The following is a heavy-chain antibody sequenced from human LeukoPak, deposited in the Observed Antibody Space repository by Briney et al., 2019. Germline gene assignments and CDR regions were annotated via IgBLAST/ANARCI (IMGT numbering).Heavy chain of an antibody. CDR2: INHSGST. CDR3: ANTGIAAAGIRNWFDP. V-gene: IGHV4-34*01. J-gene: IGHJ5*02. D-gene: IGHD6-13*01. CDR1: GGSFSGYY. Sequence: SETLSLTCAVYGGSFSGYYWSWIRQPPGKGLEWIGEINHSGSTNYNPSLKSRVTISVDTSKNQFSLKLRSVTAADTAVYYCANTGIAAAGIRNWFDPWGQGTLVTVSS.